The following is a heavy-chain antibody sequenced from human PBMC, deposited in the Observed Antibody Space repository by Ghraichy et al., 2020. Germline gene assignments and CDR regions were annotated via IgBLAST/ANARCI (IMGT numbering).Heavy chain of an antibody. J-gene: IGHJ4*02. V-gene: IGHV4-59*01. Sequence: SETLSLTCTVSGGSISNYYWSWIRQRPGKGLELIGYSYYSGSTSYSPSLQSRVTISVDTSKNQFSLHLNSVTAADTAVYYCARSSGYYESSGYITSVYFDYWGQGTLVTVSS. CDR2: SYYSGST. D-gene: IGHD3-22*01. CDR1: GGSISNYY. CDR3: ARSSGYYESSGYITSVYFDY.